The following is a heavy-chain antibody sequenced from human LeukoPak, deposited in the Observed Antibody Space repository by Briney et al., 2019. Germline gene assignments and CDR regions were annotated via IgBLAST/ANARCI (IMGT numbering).Heavy chain of an antibody. D-gene: IGHD6-13*01. CDR2: IIHCGST. Sequence: SETLPPTCSVYGGLFCCYYWSWIRPPPGKGLEWIGEIIHCGSTNYYPYLKSRITISVDTSKNQFSLKVSSVTAADTAVYYGARGQVLSIAAANPYCYHYGMDVWGKGTTVTVSS. V-gene: IGHV4-34*12. J-gene: IGHJ6*04. CDR1: GGLFCCYY. CDR3: ARGQVLSIAAANPYCYHYGMDV.